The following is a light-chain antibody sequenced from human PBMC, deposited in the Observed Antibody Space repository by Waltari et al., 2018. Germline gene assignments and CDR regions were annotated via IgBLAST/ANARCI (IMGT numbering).Light chain of an antibody. Sequence: SSELTQDPVVSVALGQTVRITCQGDSLRRYHASWYQQKPGQAPVLVIYGQNNRPSEIATRFSGSTSGNTASLTITGVQAEDEADYYCDSRDSSGNHEVFGGGTKLTVL. CDR1: SLRRYH. CDR3: DSRDSSGNHEV. J-gene: IGLJ2*01. CDR2: GQN. V-gene: IGLV3-19*01.